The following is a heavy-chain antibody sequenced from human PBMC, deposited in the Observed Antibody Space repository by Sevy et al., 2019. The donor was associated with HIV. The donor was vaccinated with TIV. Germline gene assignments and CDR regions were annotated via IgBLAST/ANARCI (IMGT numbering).Heavy chain of an antibody. CDR2: YDPEDAET. V-gene: IGHV1-24*01. CDR3: AGTKDYYDNSGDPFNY. J-gene: IGHJ4*02. Sequence: ASVKVSCKVSGKTLTALAIHWVRQAPGKGLEWMATYDPEDAETYYAQRFQGRVTMTEDTSTDTAYMEMSSLGYEDTAGFYCAGTKDYYDNSGDPFNYWGQGTLVTVSS. D-gene: IGHD3-22*01. CDR1: GKTLTALA.